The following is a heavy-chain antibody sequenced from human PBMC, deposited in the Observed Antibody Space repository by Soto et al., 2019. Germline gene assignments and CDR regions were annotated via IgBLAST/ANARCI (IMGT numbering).Heavy chain of an antibody. CDR2: INHSGST. CDR1: GGSFSGYY. J-gene: IGHJ4*02. D-gene: IGHD6-13*01. Sequence: SETLSLTCAVYGGSFSGYYWSWIRQPPGKGLEWIGEINHSGSTNYNPSLKSRVTISVDTSKNQFSLKLSSVTAADTAVYYCARDSSSWTTGLLDYWRQGSLVTVSS. V-gene: IGHV4-34*01. CDR3: ARDSSSWTTGLLDY.